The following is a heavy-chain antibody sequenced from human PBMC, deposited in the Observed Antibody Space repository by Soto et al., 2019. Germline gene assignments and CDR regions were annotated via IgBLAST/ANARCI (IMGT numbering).Heavy chain of an antibody. CDR2: IWFDGSNK. V-gene: IGHV3-33*01. J-gene: IGHJ4*02. Sequence: QVQLVESGGGVVQPGRSLRLSCAASGFTFSSYGMHWVRQAPGKGLEWVAVIWFDGSNKYYADSVKGQFTISRDNSKNTLYLQMNSLRAEDTAIYYCARDLDVWSGYYLFDYWGQGTLVTVSS. D-gene: IGHD3-3*01. CDR1: GFTFSSYG. CDR3: ARDLDVWSGYYLFDY.